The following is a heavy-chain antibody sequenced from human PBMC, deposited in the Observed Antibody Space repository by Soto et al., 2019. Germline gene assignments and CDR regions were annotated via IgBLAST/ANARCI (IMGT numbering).Heavy chain of an antibody. J-gene: IGHJ6*02. CDR2: IIPILGTA. D-gene: IGHD3-22*01. CDR3: ARPYDSSDYYGGGMDV. Sequence: ASVKVSCKASGGTFNNNAISWVRQAPGQGLEWMGGIIPILGTANYAQKFRGRVTITADESTSTGYMDLSSLRSEDTAVYYCARPYDSSDYYGGGMDVWGQGTTVTVSS. V-gene: IGHV1-69*13. CDR1: GGTFNNNA.